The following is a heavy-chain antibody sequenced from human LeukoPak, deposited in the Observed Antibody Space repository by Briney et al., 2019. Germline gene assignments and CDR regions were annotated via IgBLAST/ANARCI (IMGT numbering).Heavy chain of an antibody. CDR2: IYSGGNT. CDR1: GFTVSSNS. J-gene: IGHJ4*02. Sequence: GGSLRLSCTVSGFTVSSNSMSWVRQAPGKGLEWVSFIYSGGNTHYSDSVKGRFTISRDNSKNTLYLQMNSLRAEDTAMYYCALRDSSGWFFDYWGQGTLVTVSS. V-gene: IGHV3-53*01. D-gene: IGHD6-19*01. CDR3: ALRDSSGWFFDY.